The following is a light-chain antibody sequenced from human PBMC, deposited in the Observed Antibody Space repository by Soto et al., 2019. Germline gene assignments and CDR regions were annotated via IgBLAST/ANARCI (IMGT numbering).Light chain of an antibody. CDR1: QSVSSSY. Sequence: EIVLTQSPGTLYLSPGERATLSCRASQSVSSSYLAWYHQKPGQVPRLLIYGASSRATGIPDRFSGSGSGTDFTLTISRLEPEDFAVYYCQQHGSSPITFGQGTRLEIK. V-gene: IGKV3-20*01. CDR2: GAS. CDR3: QQHGSSPIT. J-gene: IGKJ5*01.